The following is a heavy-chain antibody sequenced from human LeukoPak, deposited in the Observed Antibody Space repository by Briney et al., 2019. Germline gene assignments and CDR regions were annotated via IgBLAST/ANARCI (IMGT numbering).Heavy chain of an antibody. CDR2: IHPSGST. CDR1: GFTFSNAW. V-gene: IGHV4-4*02. Sequence: GSLRLSCTASGFTFSNAWMSWVRQAPGKGLEWIGEIHPSGSTYYNPSLKSRVTISVDTSKNHFSLKVNSVTAADTAVYYCAREIPVFYASTLDSWGQGLLVTVSS. CDR3: AREIPVFYASTLDS. D-gene: IGHD2-8*02. J-gene: IGHJ4*02.